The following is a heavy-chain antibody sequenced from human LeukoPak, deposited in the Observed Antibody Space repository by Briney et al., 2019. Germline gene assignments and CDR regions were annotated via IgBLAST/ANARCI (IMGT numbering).Heavy chain of an antibody. CDR2: VHYTGRT. J-gene: IGHJ6*02. CDR3: ARLRPLEQVGGSYYHSMDV. D-gene: IGHD6-6*01. Sequence: PSETLSLTCTVSSDSISNSYWSWIRQPPGIGLEWIGYVHYTGRTNHNPSLKSRVTISVDTSKNQFSLKLNSVTAADTAVYYCARLRPLEQVGGSYYHSMDVWGQGTTVTVPS. CDR1: SDSISNSY. V-gene: IGHV4-59*08.